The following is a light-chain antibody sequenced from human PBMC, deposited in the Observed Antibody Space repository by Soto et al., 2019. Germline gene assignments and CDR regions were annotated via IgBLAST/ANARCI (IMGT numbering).Light chain of an antibody. Sequence: DIQMTQSPSTLSASVGDRVTIPCRASQTINNQLAWYQQKPGKAPKLLIFDVSTLESGVPSRFSGSGSVTEFTLTISSLQPDDFATYYCQRYDTLWTMFGQGTKVEV. CDR3: QRYDTLWTM. V-gene: IGKV1-5*01. CDR1: QTINNQ. J-gene: IGKJ1*01. CDR2: DVS.